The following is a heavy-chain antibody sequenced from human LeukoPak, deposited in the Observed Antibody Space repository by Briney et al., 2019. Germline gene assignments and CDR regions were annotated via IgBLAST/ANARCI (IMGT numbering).Heavy chain of an antibody. J-gene: IGHJ4*02. CDR3: ARVGRGYSYGPFDS. V-gene: IGHV4-59*01. D-gene: IGHD5-18*01. CDR2: IYYSGST. Sequence: PSETLSLTCTVSGGSISSYYLSWIRQPPGKGLEWIGYIYYSGSTNYNPSLKSRVTISVDTSKNQFSLKLNSVTAADTAVYYCARVGRGYSYGPFDSWGQGTLVTASS. CDR1: GGSISSYY.